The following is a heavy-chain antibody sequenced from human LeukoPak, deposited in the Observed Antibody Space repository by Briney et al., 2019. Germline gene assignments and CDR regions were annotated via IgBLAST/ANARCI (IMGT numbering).Heavy chain of an antibody. CDR3: ARSMGYCSSTSCYVDY. J-gene: IGHJ4*02. CDR1: GYSFTSYW. V-gene: IGHV5-51*01. Sequence: HGESLKISCKGFGYSFTSYWIGWVRQMPGKGLEWMGIIYPGDSDTRYSPPFQGQVTISADKSISTAYLQWSSLKASDTAMYYCARSMGYCSSTSCYVDYWGQGTLVTVSS. CDR2: IYPGDSDT. D-gene: IGHD2-2*01.